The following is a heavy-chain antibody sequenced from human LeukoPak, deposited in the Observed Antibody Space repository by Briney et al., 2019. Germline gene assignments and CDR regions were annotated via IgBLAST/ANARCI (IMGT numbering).Heavy chain of an antibody. D-gene: IGHD3-10*01. CDR3: ANFEYYYGSGSYSWFDP. J-gene: IGHJ5*02. V-gene: IGHV3-23*01. Sequence: GGSLRLSCAASGFTFSKYAMNWVRQAPGKGLEWVSTISGSGGGTYYADSVKGRFTISRDNSKNTLYLQMNSLRAEDTAVYYCANFEYYYGSGSYSWFDPWGQGTLVTVSS. CDR1: GFTFSKYA. CDR2: ISGSGGGT.